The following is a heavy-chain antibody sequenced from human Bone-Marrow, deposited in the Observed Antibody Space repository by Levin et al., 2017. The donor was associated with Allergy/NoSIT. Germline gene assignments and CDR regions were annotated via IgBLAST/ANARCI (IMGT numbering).Heavy chain of an antibody. D-gene: IGHD6-19*01. J-gene: IGHJ5*02. CDR3: AKDASSGFPQS. CDR2: ISGSGAGT. CDR1: GFTFSNYV. V-gene: IGHV3-23*01. Sequence: GGSLRLSCEASGFTFSNYVMNWVRQAPGKGLEWVSGISGSGAGTYYADSVKGRFTVSRDNPENTVYLQMNSLRAEDTAMYYCAKDASSGFPQSWGQGILVTVSS.